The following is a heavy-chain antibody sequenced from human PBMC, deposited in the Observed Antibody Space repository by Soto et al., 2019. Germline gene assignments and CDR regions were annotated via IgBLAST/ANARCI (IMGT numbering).Heavy chain of an antibody. CDR3: AKVLNTWYAARMSFDI. CDR2: ISYDGIQK. J-gene: IGHJ3*02. Sequence: GGSLRLSCADSGFAFSTYGMHWVRQAPGKGLEWVAVISYDGIQKYYADSVKGRFTISRDNSKNTLYLQMNSLRAEDTAVYYCAKVLNTWYAARMSFDIWGQGTVVTVSS. D-gene: IGHD6-13*01. V-gene: IGHV3-30*18. CDR1: GFAFSTYG.